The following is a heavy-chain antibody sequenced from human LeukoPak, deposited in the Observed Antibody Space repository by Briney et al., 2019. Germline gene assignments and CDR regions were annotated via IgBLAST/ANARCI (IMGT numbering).Heavy chain of an antibody. CDR2: ISGGGSSI. J-gene: IGHJ4*02. D-gene: IGHD3-10*01. Sequence: QTGGSLRLSCAASGFTFSNYAMSWVRQAPGKGLEWVSTISGGGSSITSADSVKGRFTIARDNSKNTLYLQVNSLRAEDTAVYYCAKTFGAYDEGPRLDSWGQGTLVTVSS. CDR3: AKTFGAYDEGPRLDS. V-gene: IGHV3-23*01. CDR1: GFTFSNYA.